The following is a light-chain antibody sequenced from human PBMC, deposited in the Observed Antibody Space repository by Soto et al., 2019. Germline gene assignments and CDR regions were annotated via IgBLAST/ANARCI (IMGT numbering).Light chain of an antibody. CDR3: SSYTTSNTLV. Sequence: QSVLTQPASVSGSPGQSITISCTGTSSDVGAYTYVSWYQQLPGKAPKLMIFEVSDRPSGVSNRFSGSKSGNTASLTISGLQAEDEADYYCSSYTTSNTLVFGGGTKLTVL. J-gene: IGLJ2*01. V-gene: IGLV2-14*01. CDR1: SSDVGAYTY. CDR2: EVS.